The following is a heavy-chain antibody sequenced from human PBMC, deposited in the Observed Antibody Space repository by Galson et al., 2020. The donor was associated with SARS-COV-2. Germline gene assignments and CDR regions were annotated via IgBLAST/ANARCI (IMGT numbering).Heavy chain of an antibody. J-gene: IGHJ4*02. Sequence: GESLKISCAASGFTFSSYAMHWVRQAPGKGLEWVAVISYDGSNKYYADSVKGRFTISRDNSKNTLYLQMNSLRAEDTAVYYCARDGGLIPYDIQLWTPAGPQYYFDYWGQGTLVTVSS. CDR1: GFTFSSYA. V-gene: IGHV3-30*04. D-gene: IGHD5-18*01. CDR2: ISYDGSNK. CDR3: ARDGGLIPYDIQLWTPAGPQYYFDY.